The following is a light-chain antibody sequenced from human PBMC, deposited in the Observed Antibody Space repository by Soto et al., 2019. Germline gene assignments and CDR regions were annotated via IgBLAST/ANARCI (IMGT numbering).Light chain of an antibody. CDR2: DAF. CDR1: QSISSW. V-gene: IGKV1-5*01. Sequence: DIQMTQSPSTLSASVGDRVTITCRASQSISSWLAWYQQKPGKDPKRLIYDAFSLESGVPSRLGSSGSATEFFLTISSLLPDDVATFYCQQYNTYSTLTFGGGTKVEIK. CDR3: QQYNTYSTLT. J-gene: IGKJ4*01.